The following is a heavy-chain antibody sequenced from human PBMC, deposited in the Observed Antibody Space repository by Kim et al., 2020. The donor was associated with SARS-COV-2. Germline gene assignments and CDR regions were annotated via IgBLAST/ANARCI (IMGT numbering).Heavy chain of an antibody. Sequence: SETLSLTCTVSGGSISSYYWSWIRQPPGKGLEWIGYIYYSGSTNYNPSLKSRVTISVDTSKNQFSLKLSSVTAADTAVYYCARARILTLYYFDYWGQGTL. CDR2: IYYSGST. CDR1: GGSISSYY. J-gene: IGHJ4*02. D-gene: IGHD3-9*01. V-gene: IGHV4-59*13. CDR3: ARARILTLYYFDY.